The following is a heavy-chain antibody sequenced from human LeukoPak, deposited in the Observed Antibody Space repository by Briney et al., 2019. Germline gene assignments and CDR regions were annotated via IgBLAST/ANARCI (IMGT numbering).Heavy chain of an antibody. Sequence: PGGSLRLSCAASGFTFSSYAMSWVRQAPGKGLEWVSVISGSGGSTYYADSVKGRFTISRDNSKNTLYLQMNSLRAEDTAVYYCAKGQGDFWSGYYSGLMGAFDIWGQGTMVTVSS. CDR2: ISGSGGST. CDR1: GFTFSSYA. J-gene: IGHJ3*02. CDR3: AKGQGDFWSGYYSGLMGAFDI. D-gene: IGHD3-3*01. V-gene: IGHV3-23*01.